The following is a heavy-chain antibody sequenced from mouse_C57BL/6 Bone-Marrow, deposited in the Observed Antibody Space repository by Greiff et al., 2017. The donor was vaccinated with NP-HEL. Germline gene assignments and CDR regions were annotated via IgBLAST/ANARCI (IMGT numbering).Heavy chain of an antibody. V-gene: IGHV1-26*01. D-gene: IGHD1-1*01. CDR3: AREIYYYGSSYEAMDY. CDR1: GYTFTDYY. J-gene: IGHJ4*01. CDR2: INPNNGGT. Sequence: EVQLQQSGPELVKPGASVKISCKASGYTFTDYYMNWVKQSHGKSLEWIGDINPNNGGTSYNQKFKGKATLTVDKSSSTAYMELRSLTSEDSAVYYCAREIYYYGSSYEAMDYWGQGTSVTVSS.